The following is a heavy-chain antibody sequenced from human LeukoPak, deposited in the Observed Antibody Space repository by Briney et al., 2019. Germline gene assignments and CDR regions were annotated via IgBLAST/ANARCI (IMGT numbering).Heavy chain of an antibody. D-gene: IGHD1-26*01. V-gene: IGHV1-24*01. CDR3: ATLRESGSYLYFDY. J-gene: IGHJ4*02. CDR2: FDPEDGET. Sequence: GASVKVSCKVSGYTLTELSMHWVRQALGKGLEWMGGFDPEDGETIYAQKFQGRVTMTEDTSTDTAYMELSSLRSEDTAVYYCATLRESGSYLYFDYWGQGTLVTVSS. CDR1: GYTLTELS.